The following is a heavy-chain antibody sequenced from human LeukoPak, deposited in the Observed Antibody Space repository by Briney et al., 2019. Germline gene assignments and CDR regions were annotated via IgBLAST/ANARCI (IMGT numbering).Heavy chain of an antibody. CDR1: GGSFSGYY. CDR3: ARGAVTTLDAFDI. Sequence: SETLSLTCAVYGGSFSGYYWSWIRQPPGKGLEWIGEINHSRSTNYNPSLKSLVTISVDTSKNQFSLKLSSVTAADTAVYYCARGAVTTLDAFDIWGQGTMVTVSS. J-gene: IGHJ3*02. V-gene: IGHV4-34*01. CDR2: INHSRST. D-gene: IGHD4-17*01.